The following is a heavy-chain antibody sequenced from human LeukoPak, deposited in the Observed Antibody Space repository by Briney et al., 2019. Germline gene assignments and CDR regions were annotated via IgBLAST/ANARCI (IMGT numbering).Heavy chain of an antibody. CDR1: GFTFNSYA. V-gene: IGHV3-30-3*01. CDR2: ISYDGSNK. CDR3: VKALPLYAFDI. Sequence: GGSLRLSCAASGFTFNSYAMHWVRQAPGKGLEWVAVISYDGSNKYYADSVKGRFTISRDNSKNTLYLQVNSLRAEDTAVYYCVKALPLYAFDIWGQGTMVTVSS. J-gene: IGHJ3*02.